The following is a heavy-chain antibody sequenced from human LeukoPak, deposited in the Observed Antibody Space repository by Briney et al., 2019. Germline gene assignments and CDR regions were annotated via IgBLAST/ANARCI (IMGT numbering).Heavy chain of an antibody. CDR1: GYTINSGYY. CDR3: ARGPAYMWLRAGSVCYFDF. D-gene: IGHD3-10*01. CDR2: TTQSGTT. V-gene: IGHV4-38-2*02. Sequence: SETLSLTCNVSGYTINSGYYWSWIRQSPGNGLEWLGETTQSGTTDYNPSLKNRVSVSVDTSKNQFSLKLTSVTAADTAVYYCARGPAYMWLRAGSVCYFDFWGQGVLVTVSS. J-gene: IGHJ4*02.